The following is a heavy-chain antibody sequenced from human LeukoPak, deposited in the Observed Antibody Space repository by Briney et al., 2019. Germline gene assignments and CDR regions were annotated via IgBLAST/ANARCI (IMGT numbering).Heavy chain of an antibody. D-gene: IGHD2-2*01. CDR1: GYTFTSYA. V-gene: IGHV1-3*01. CDR3: ARGLGYCSSTSCYAEAHAFDI. J-gene: IGHJ3*02. Sequence: ASVKVSCKASGYTFTSYAMHWVRQAPGQRLEWMGWINAGNGNTKHSQKFQGRVTITRDTSTSTAYMELSSLRSEDTAVYYCARGLGYCSSTSCYAEAHAFDIWGQGTMVTVSS. CDR2: INAGNGNT.